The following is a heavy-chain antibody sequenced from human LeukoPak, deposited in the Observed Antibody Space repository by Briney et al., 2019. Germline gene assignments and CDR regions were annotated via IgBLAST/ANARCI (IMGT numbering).Heavy chain of an antibody. J-gene: IGHJ6*02. V-gene: IGHV3-66*01. D-gene: IGHD6-13*01. CDR3: ARGAGYSAGYYYYYGMDV. Sequence: SGGSLRLSCAASGFTVSSNYMSWVRQAPGKGLEWVSVIYSGGSTYYADSVKGRFTISRDNSKNTLYLQMNSLRAEDTAVYYCARGAGYSAGYYYYYGMDVWGQGTTVTVSS. CDR1: GFTVSSNY. CDR2: IYSGGST.